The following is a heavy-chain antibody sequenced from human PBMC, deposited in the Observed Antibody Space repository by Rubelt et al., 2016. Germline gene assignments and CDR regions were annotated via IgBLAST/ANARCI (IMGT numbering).Heavy chain of an antibody. V-gene: IGHV4-59*08. CDR3: ATIRYFDLLSYVDS. CDR2: VYHRGST. Sequence: QVQLQESGPGLVKPSETLSLTCTVSGDSIGTYYWGWIRQPPGKGLEWIGDVYHRGSTTQNPSLKSRVTISVDTSKNQFSLKLNSGTAADTAVYYGATIRYFDLLSYVDSWGQGTLVTVSS. J-gene: IGHJ4*02. D-gene: IGHD3-9*01. CDR1: GDSIGTYY.